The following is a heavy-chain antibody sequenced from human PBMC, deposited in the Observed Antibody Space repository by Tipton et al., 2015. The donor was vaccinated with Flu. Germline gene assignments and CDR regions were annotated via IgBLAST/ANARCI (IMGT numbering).Heavy chain of an antibody. CDR1: GGSISRGSYY. V-gene: IGHV4-61*02. J-gene: IGHJ4*02. CDR2: IYSTGMT. CDR3: ARERLGEYNSAGYPDS. Sequence: TLSLTCTVSGGSISRGSYYYNWIRQPAGKALEWIGRIYSTGMTKYNPSLKSQVTISLDTSKNQFSLRLNSVTAADTAVYFCARERLGEYNSAGYPDSWGQGALVTVSS. D-gene: IGHD3-16*01.